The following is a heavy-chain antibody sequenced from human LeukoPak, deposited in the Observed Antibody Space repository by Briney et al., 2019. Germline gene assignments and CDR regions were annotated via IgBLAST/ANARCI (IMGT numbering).Heavy chain of an antibody. Sequence: ASVKVSCKASGYSFTNYGVSWVRQAPGQGLEWMGWISAYNGNTNYAQKLQGRVTMTTDTSTSTAYMELRSLRSDDTAVYYCAKVRVNRVPAALLDSWGQGTLVTVSS. J-gene: IGHJ4*02. V-gene: IGHV1-18*01. CDR1: GYSFTNYG. CDR3: AKVRVNRVPAALLDS. CDR2: ISAYNGNT. D-gene: IGHD2-2*01.